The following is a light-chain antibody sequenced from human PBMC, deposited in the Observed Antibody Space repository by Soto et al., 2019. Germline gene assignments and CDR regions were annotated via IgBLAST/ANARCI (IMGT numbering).Light chain of an antibody. V-gene: IGKV3-20*01. CDR2: AAY. CDR3: KKYAESQIT. Sequence: EILLTRSPGGSFLFPVGGTQLSWRCSETIKKNYLAWYQQQPGQANRILIYAAYRRATGIKARFSGGGSGTDFTLTISRMETEDIAVFYCKKYAESQITCGHGPRRELK. J-gene: IGKJ5*01. CDR1: ETIKKNY.